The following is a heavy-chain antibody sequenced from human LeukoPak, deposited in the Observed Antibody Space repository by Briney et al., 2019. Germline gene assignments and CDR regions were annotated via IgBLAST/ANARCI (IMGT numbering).Heavy chain of an antibody. J-gene: IGHJ3*01. CDR2: IFYSLGA. V-gene: IGHV4-31*03. CDR3: ARLTCSGSSCSVGGGFDV. D-gene: IGHD2-2*01. Sequence: PSETLSLTCSVSGDSMSSGGYLSTWIRQHPGKGLDWIGYIFYSLGAYYSPSLQSRLTISVDTSQKQFSLKMSSVTAADTAVYYCARLTCSGSSCSVGGGFDVWGQGTVVTVSS. CDR1: GDSMSSGGYL.